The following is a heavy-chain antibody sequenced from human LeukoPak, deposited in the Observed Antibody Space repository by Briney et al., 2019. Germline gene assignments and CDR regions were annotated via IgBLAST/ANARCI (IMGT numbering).Heavy chain of an antibody. CDR3: ARGASY. CDR1: GFTFSTYW. Sequence: GGSLRLSCAVSGFTFSTYWMNWVRQAPGKGAEWVANIKRDGSEKFYVDSVKGGFTVSRDNAKNLLYLQMNSLRAEDTALYYCARGASYWGQGTLVTVSS. J-gene: IGHJ4*02. V-gene: IGHV3-7*04. CDR2: IKRDGSEK.